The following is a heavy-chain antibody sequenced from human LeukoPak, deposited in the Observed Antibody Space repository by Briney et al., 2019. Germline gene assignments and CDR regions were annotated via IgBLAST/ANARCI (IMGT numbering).Heavy chain of an antibody. J-gene: IGHJ4*02. Sequence: GGSLRLSCAASGFTFSSYYMYWVRQAPGKGLVWVSRINDDGSTTAYADSVKGRFTISRDNAKNSLYLQMNSLRAEDTALYYCATVADSGSYYTRSYFDYWGQGTLVTVSS. D-gene: IGHD1-26*01. CDR1: GFTFSSYY. V-gene: IGHV3-74*01. CDR2: INDDGSTT. CDR3: ATVADSGSYYTRSYFDY.